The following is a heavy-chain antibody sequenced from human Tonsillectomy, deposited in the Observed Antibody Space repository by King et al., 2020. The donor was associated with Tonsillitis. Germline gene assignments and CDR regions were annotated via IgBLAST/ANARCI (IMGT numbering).Heavy chain of an antibody. D-gene: IGHD2-15*01. CDR1: GVSVTSYY. CDR3: ARDLGGSGGDPGWCDP. CDR2: IYYSGST. Sequence: QLQESGPGLVRPSETLSLTCTVSGVSVTSYYWSWIRQPPGKGLEWIGSIYYSGSTTYNPSLKSRVTLSVDTSKNQFSLKLSSVTAADTAVYYCARDLGGSGGDPGWCDPWVQGTLVTVSS. J-gene: IGHJ5*02. V-gene: IGHV4-59*02.